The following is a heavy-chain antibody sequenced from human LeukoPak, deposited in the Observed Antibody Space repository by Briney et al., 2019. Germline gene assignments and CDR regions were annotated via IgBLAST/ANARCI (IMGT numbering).Heavy chain of an antibody. Sequence: SETLSPTCAVSGGSISSGGYSWSWIRQPPGKGLEWIGYIYHSGSTYYNPSLKSRVTISVDRSKNQFSLKLSSVTAADTAVYYCARDFRYDSSGYYSGAFDIWGQGTMVTVSS. CDR1: GGSISSGGYS. D-gene: IGHD3-22*01. V-gene: IGHV4-30-2*01. CDR2: IYHSGST. CDR3: ARDFRYDSSGYYSGAFDI. J-gene: IGHJ3*02.